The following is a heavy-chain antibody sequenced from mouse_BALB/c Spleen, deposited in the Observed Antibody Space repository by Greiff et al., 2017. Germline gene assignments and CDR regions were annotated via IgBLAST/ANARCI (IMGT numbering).Heavy chain of an antibody. V-gene: IGHV5-9-3*01. D-gene: IGHD1-1*01. CDR3: ARRGLRYAMDY. CDR2: ISSGGSYT. J-gene: IGHJ4*01. Sequence: EVKLVESGGGLVKPGGSLKLSCAASGFTFSSYAMSWVRQTPEKRLEWVATISSGGSYTYYPDSVKGRFTISRDNAKNTLYLQMSSLRSEDTAMYYCARRGLRYAMDYWGQGTSVTVSS. CDR1: GFTFSSYA.